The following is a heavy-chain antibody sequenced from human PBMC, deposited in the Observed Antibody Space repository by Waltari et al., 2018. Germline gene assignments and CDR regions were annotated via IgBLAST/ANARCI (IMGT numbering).Heavy chain of an antibody. CDR1: GGTFSSDA. CDR3: ARGGATTAAEYFQH. D-gene: IGHD1-26*01. Sequence: QVQLVQSGAEVKKRGSSVKVSCKAAGGTFSSDAISWVRQAPGQGLEWMGGIIPIFGTANYAQKFQGRVTITADESTSTAYMELSSLRSEDTAVYYCARGGATTAAEYFQHWGQGTLVTVSS. CDR2: IIPIFGTA. V-gene: IGHV1-69*13. J-gene: IGHJ1*01.